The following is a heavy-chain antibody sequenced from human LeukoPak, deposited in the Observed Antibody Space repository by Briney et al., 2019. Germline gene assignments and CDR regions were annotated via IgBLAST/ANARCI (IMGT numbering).Heavy chain of an antibody. CDR3: ARDLGYGLDP. CDR2: ISAYNGNT. J-gene: IGHJ5*02. V-gene: IGHV1-18*01. D-gene: IGHD5-18*01. Sequence: ASVKVSCKASGYTFTSHGISWVRQAPGQGLEWVGWISAYNGNTNYAQKLQGRATLTTDTSTTTAYMELRSLISDDTAVYYCARDLGYGLDPWGQGTLVTVSS. CDR1: GYTFTSHG.